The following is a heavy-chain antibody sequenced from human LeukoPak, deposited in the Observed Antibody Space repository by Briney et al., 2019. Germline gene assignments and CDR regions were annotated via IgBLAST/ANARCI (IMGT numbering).Heavy chain of an antibody. V-gene: IGHV4-39*01. J-gene: IGHJ4*02. CDR3: ARHFDF. CDR1: GDSIRSGDSY. CDR2: ISYSGST. Sequence: SETLSLICSVSGDSIRSGDSYWGWIRQPPGHGLEWIGTISYSGSTYYNPSLKSRVAISADTSKNQFSLKLNSVTAADTAVYYCARHFDFWGQGTLVIVSS.